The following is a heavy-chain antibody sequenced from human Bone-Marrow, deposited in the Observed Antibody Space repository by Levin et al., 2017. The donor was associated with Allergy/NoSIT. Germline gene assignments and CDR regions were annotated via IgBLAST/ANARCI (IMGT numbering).Heavy chain of an antibody. CDR1: GFSLSTSGVG. CDR2: IYWNDDK. J-gene: IGHJ3*02. D-gene: IGHD1-7*01. V-gene: IGHV2-5*01. CDR3: AHRITGTTSRYDAFDI. Sequence: VSGPTLVKPTQTLTLTCTFSGFSLSTSGVGVGWIRQPPGKALEWLALIYWNDDKRYSPSLKSRLTITKDTSKNQVVLTMTNMDPVDTATYYCAHRITGTTSRYDAFDIWGQGTMVTVSS.